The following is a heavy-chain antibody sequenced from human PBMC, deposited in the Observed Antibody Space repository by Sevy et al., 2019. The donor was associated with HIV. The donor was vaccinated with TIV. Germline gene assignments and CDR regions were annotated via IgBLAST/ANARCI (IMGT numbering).Heavy chain of an antibody. CDR1: GYTFTGYY. CDR2: INPNSGGT. CDR3: ARVDSSGYVYYYYGMDV. J-gene: IGHJ6*02. V-gene: IGHV1-2*02. D-gene: IGHD3-22*01. Sequence: ASVKVSCKASGYTFTGYYMHWVRQAPGQGLEWKGWINPNSGGTNYAQKFQGRVTMTRDTSISTAYMELSRLRSDDTAVYYCARVDSSGYVYYYYGMDVWGQGTTVTVSS.